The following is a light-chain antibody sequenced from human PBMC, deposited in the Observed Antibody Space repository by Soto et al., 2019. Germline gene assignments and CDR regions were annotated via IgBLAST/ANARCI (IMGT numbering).Light chain of an antibody. Sequence: DIQMTPSPSSLSASVGARVTITCQASQDISNYLNWYQQKPGKAPKLLIYDASNLETGVPSRFSGSGSGTDFTFTISSLQPEDIATYYCQQYDNLPPKTFGGGTKVEIK. CDR1: QDISNY. J-gene: IGKJ4*01. V-gene: IGKV1-33*01. CDR3: QQYDNLPPKT. CDR2: DAS.